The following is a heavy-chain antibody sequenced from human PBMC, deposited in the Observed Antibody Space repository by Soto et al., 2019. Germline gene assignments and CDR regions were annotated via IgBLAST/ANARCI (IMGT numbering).Heavy chain of an antibody. CDR2: IRSNIYGGTT. CDR3: SRERDGLLQY. Sequence: GGSLRLSCTTSGFSFGDYAMSWFRQAPGKGLEWLSLIRSNIYGGTTEYAASVKGRFITSRDDSTSIAYLQMNSLETEDTAVYYCSRERDGLLQYWGQGTLVTVSS. V-gene: IGHV3-49*03. J-gene: IGHJ4*02. CDR1: GFSFGDYA. D-gene: IGHD2-15*01.